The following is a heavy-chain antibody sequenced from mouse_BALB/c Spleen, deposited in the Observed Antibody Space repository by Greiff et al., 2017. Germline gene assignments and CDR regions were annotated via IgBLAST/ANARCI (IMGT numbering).Heavy chain of an antibody. D-gene: IGHD1-1*01. J-gene: IGHJ2*01. Sequence: EVKVVESGGGLVQPGGSRKLSCAASGFTFSSFGMHWVRQAPEKGLEWVAYISSGSSTIYYADTVKGRFPISRDNPKNTLFLQMTSLRSEDTVMYYCARYYYGSRGYFDYWGQGTTLTVSS. CDR1: GFTFSSFG. CDR2: ISSGSSTI. CDR3: ARYYYGSRGYFDY. V-gene: IGHV5-17*02.